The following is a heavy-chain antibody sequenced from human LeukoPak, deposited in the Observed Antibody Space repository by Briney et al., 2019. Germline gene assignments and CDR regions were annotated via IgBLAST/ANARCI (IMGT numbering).Heavy chain of an antibody. CDR2: ISSSSSTI. CDR1: GFTFSSYS. Sequence: PGESLRLSCAASGFTFSSYSMNWVRQAPGKGLEWVSYISSSSSTIYYADSVKGRFTISRDNAKNSLYLQMNSLRAEDTAVYYCARDPARMAVLYYFDYWGQGTLVTVSS. CDR3: ARDPARMAVLYYFDY. D-gene: IGHD2-8*02. J-gene: IGHJ4*02. V-gene: IGHV3-48*01.